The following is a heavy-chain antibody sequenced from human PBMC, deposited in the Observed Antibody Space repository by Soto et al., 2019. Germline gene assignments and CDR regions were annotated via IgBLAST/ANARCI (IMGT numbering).Heavy chain of an antibody. CDR1: GFTFSRYA. Sequence: EVQLLESGGGLVQPGGSLRRSCAASGFTFSRYAMSWVRHAPGEGLEWVASISGSGGSTYYADSVKGRFTFSRGTSKNTPYLQMNSLRAEDTAVYYCATTTVTHFDYWGQGATVAVSS. J-gene: IGHJ4*02. CDR2: ISGSGGST. CDR3: ATTTVTHFDY. V-gene: IGHV3-23*01. D-gene: IGHD4-4*01.